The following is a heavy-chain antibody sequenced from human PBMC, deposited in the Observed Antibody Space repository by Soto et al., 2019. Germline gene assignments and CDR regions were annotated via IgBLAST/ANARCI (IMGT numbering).Heavy chain of an antibody. D-gene: IGHD5-18*01. V-gene: IGHV3-21*01. J-gene: IGHJ4*02. CDR3: ARDQVETAMVTSPADY. CDR2: ISSSSSYI. Sequence: EVQLVESGGGLVKPGGSLRLSCAASGFTFSSYSMNWVRQAPGKGLEWVSSISSSSSYIYYADSVKGRFTISRDNAKNSLYLQMNSLRAEDTAVYYCARDQVETAMVTSPADYWGQGTLVTVSS. CDR1: GFTFSSYS.